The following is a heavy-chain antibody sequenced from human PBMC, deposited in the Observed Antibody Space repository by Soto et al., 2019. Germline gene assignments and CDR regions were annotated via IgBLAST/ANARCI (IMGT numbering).Heavy chain of an antibody. CDR2: IWNDGSNK. Sequence: QVQLVESGGGVVQPGRSLRLSCAASGFTFSIYGMHWVRQAPGKGLEWVAVIWNDGSNKYYGDSVKGRFTISRDNSKNTRYLQMNSLRFEDTAIYYCARAVGPFDYWGQGTLVSVSS. V-gene: IGHV3-33*01. CDR3: ARAVGPFDY. CDR1: GFTFSIYG. D-gene: IGHD3-16*01. J-gene: IGHJ4*02.